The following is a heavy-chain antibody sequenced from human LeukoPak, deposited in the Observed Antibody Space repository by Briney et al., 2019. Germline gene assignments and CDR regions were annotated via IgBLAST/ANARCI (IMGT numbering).Heavy chain of an antibody. J-gene: IGHJ3*02. D-gene: IGHD1-26*01. CDR3: ARSMGIVGATTDAFDI. CDR2: IYYSGST. Sequence: PSETLSLTCTVSGGSISSSSYYWGWIRQPPGKGLEWIGSIYYSGSTYYNPSLKSRVTISVDTSKNQFSLKLSSVTAADTAVYYCARSMGIVGATTDAFDIWGQGTMVTVSS. CDR1: GGSISSSSYY. V-gene: IGHV4-39*07.